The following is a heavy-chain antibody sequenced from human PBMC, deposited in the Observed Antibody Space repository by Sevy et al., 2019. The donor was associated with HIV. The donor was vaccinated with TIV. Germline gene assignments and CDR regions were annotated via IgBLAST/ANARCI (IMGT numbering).Heavy chain of an antibody. D-gene: IGHD5-18*01. CDR3: ARGKSGYGYGLDY. J-gene: IGHJ4*02. CDR2: IYSDGST. CDR1: GFPVSSNY. Sequence: GGSLRLSCAASGFPVSSNYMSRVRQAPGKGLEWVSVIYSDGSTYHADPVKGRFTISRDNSKNTLYLQMNSLRVEDTAVYYCARGKSGYGYGLDYWGQGTLVTVSS. V-gene: IGHV3-66*01.